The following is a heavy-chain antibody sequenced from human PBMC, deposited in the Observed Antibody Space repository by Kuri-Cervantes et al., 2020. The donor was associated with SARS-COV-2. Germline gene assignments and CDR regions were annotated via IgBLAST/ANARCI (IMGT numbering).Heavy chain of an antibody. V-gene: IGHV3-30*04. J-gene: IGHJ6*02. Sequence: GESLKISCAASGFTVSSHVMHWVRQAPGKGLEWVTVISNDGRTEHYADSVKGRFTISRDKAKNTLYPQMNSLRPEDTAVYYCARDPHGMDVWGQGTMVTVSS. CDR2: ISNDGRTE. CDR1: GFTVSSHV. CDR3: ARDPHGMDV.